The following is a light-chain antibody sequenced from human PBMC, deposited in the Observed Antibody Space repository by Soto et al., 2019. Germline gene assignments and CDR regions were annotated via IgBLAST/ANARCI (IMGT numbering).Light chain of an antibody. CDR1: QSVSSN. J-gene: IGKJ5*01. CDR2: GAS. Sequence: EIVMTQSPATLSVSPGERATLSCRASQSVSSNLAWYQQKPGQAPRLLIYGASTRATGIPARFSGSGSGTEFTLTISSLQSEEFAVYYCQQYHNWPITFGQGTRLEI. V-gene: IGKV3-15*01. CDR3: QQYHNWPIT.